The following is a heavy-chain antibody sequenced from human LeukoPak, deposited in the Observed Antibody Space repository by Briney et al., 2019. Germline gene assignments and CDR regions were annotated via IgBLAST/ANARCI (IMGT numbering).Heavy chain of an antibody. CDR2: IYYSGST. J-gene: IGHJ6*03. CDR1: GASISSGNSY. D-gene: IGHD5-12*01. CDR3: ARSNCGYDSIPNYMDV. V-gene: IGHV4-30-4*08. Sequence: PSQTLSLTCTVSGASISSGNSYWSWIRQPPGKGLEWIGYIYYSGSTYYNPSLKSRVTISVDTSKNQFSLKLSSVTAVDTAVYYCARSNCGYDSIPNYMDVWGKGTTVTVSS.